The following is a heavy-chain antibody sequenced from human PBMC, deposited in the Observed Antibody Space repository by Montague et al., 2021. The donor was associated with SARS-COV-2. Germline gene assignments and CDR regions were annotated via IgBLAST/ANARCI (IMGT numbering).Heavy chain of an antibody. V-gene: IGHV4-31*03. Sequence: LSLTCTVSGGSISSSSYYWGWIRQHPGKGLEWIGYIYYSGSTYYNXSLKSRVTISVDTSKNQFSLKLSSVTAADTAVYYCARVASSLTFLTTVVTTFDYWGQGTLVTVSS. D-gene: IGHD4-23*01. CDR2: IYYSGST. J-gene: IGHJ4*02. CDR1: GGSISSSSYY. CDR3: ARVASSLTFLTTVVTTFDY.